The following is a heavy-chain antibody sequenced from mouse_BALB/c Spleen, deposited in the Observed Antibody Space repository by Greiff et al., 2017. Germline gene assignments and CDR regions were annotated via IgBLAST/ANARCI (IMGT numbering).Heavy chain of an antibody. J-gene: IGHJ4*01. CDR2: IDPANGNT. CDR3: ARGIYYGSSYDYAMDY. CDR1: GFNIKDTY. V-gene: IGHV14-3*02. Sequence: EVQLQQSGAELVKPGASVKLSCTASGFNIKDTYMHWVKQRPEQGLEWIGRIDPANGNTKYDPKFQGKATITADTSSNTAYLQLSSLTSEDTAVYYCARGIYYGSSYDYAMDYWGQGTSVTVSS. D-gene: IGHD1-1*01.